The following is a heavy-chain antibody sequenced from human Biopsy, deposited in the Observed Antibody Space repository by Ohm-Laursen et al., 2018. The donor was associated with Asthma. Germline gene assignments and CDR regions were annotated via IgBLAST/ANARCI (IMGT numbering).Heavy chain of an antibody. CDR3: VRRQYSSSWSTFDY. CDR2: MYHSGSP. D-gene: IGHD3-22*01. CDR1: GGSITSSSYH. V-gene: IGHV4-39*01. J-gene: IGHJ4*02. Sequence: GTLSLTCVVYGGSITSSSYHWGWIRQPPGKGMEWIGSMYHSGSPYYHPSLKSRATISVDTSKNQLSLKMSSVTAADTAVYFCVRRQYSSSWSTFDYWGQGALVTVSS.